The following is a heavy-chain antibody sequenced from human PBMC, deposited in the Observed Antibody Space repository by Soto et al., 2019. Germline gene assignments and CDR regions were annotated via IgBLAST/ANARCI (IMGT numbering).Heavy chain of an antibody. CDR2: IYYSGST. D-gene: IGHD2-15*01. CDR1: GGSISSXX. J-gene: IGHJ4*02. CDR3: ARGEGYCSGGSCYAFASPFDY. V-gene: IGHV4-59*01. Sequence: QVQLQESXPGLVKPSETLSLTCTVSGGSISSXXXXXXRQPPGKGLEWIGYIYYSGSTNYNPSLKSRVXXSXXXXXXXXXXXXXXXXXADTAVYYCARGEGYCSGGSCYAFASPFDYWGQGTLVTVSS.